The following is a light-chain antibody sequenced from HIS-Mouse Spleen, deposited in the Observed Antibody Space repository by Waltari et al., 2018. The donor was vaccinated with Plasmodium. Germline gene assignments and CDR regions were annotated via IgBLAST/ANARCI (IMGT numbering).Light chain of an antibody. J-gene: IGLJ3*02. CDR2: EDS. Sequence: SYELTQPPSVSVSPGQTARITCPGDAFPTQYAYWYQQKSGQAPELVIYEDSKRPSGIPERFSGSSSGTMATLTISGAQVEDEADYYCYSTDSSGNHRVFGGGTKLTVL. V-gene: IGLV3-10*01. CDR3: YSTDSSGNHRV. CDR1: AFPTQY.